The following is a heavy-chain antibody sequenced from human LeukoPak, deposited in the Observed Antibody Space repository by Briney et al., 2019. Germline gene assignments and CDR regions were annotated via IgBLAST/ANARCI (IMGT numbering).Heavy chain of an antibody. CDR1: GYSFTSYG. J-gene: IGHJ4*02. CDR2: ISDYNGNT. D-gene: IGHD6-19*01. V-gene: IGHV1-18*04. Sequence: ASVKVSCKASGYSFTSYGISWVRQAPGQGLEWMGWISDYNGNTNYAQKFQGRVTMTTDTSTTTAYMELSRLISDDTAVYYCARDRGYSSLPHDYWGQGTLVTVSS. CDR3: ARDRGYSSLPHDY.